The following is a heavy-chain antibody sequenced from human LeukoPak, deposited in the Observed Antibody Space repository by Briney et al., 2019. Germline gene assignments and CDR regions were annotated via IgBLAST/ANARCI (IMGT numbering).Heavy chain of an antibody. V-gene: IGHV3-21*01. J-gene: IGHJ4*02. CDR1: GFTFSSYS. D-gene: IGHD6-19*01. CDR2: IGSSSSYI. CDR3: ARAPGIAVAGLPYYFDY. Sequence: PGESLRLSCSASGFTFSSYSMNWSRQAPGKGLEWGASIGSSSSYIYYADSVKGRFTISRDNAKNSLYLQMNSLRAEDTAVYYCARAPGIAVAGLPYYFDYWGQGTLVTVSS.